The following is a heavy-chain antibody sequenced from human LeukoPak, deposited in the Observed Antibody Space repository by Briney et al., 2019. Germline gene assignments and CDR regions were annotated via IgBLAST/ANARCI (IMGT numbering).Heavy chain of an antibody. CDR2: INHSGST. Sequence: NPSETLSLTCAVYGGSFSGYYWSWIRQPPGKGLEWIGEINHSGSTNYNPSLKSRVTISVDTSKNQFSLKLSSVTAADTAVYYCARDLETMVRTNAFDIWGQGTMVTVSS. D-gene: IGHD3-10*01. CDR3: ARDLETMVRTNAFDI. J-gene: IGHJ3*02. CDR1: GGSFSGYY. V-gene: IGHV4-34*01.